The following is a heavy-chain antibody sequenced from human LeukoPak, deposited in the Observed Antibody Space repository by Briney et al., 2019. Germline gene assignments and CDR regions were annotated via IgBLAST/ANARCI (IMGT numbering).Heavy chain of an antibody. CDR1: GGSVSSGSYY. Sequence: PSETLSLTGTVSGGSVSSGSYYWSWIRQPPGKGLEWIGYIYYSGSTNYNPSLKSRVTISVDTSKNQFSLKLSSVTAADTAVYYCARDLYGSGSYSHRDWGQGTLVTVSS. CDR3: ARDLYGSGSYSHRD. V-gene: IGHV4-61*01. J-gene: IGHJ4*02. CDR2: IYYSGST. D-gene: IGHD3-10*01.